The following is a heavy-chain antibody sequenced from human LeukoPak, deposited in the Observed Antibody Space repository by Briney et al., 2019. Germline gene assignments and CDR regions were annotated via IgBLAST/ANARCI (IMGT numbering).Heavy chain of an antibody. CDR2: ISYDGSNK. CDR3: AKETAAAGLDY. Sequence: GGSLRLSCAASGFTFSSYGMHWVRQAPGKGLEWVAVISYDGSNKYCADSVKGRFTISRDNSKNTLYLQMNSLRAEDTAVYYCAKETAAAGLDYWGQGTLVTVSS. CDR1: GFTFSSYG. V-gene: IGHV3-30*18. J-gene: IGHJ4*02. D-gene: IGHD6-13*01.